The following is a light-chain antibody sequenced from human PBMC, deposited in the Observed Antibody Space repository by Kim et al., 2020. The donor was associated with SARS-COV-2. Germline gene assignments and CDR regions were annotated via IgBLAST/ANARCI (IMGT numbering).Light chain of an antibody. V-gene: IGKV3-20*01. J-gene: IGKJ4*01. CDR2: GAS. Sequence: APGDSGTVSCRASQTVSSQYLAWYQQKPGQAPRLLIYGASSRATGIPDRFSGSGSGTDFTLTISRLEPEDFAMYYCQQYGTSPLTFGGGTKVDIK. CDR3: QQYGTSPLT. CDR1: QTVSSQY.